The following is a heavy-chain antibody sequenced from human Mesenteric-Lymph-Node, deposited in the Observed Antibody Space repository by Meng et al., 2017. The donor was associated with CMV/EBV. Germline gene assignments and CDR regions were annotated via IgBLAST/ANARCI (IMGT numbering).Heavy chain of an antibody. V-gene: IGHV3-33*01. CDR1: GFTFSFYG. CDR2: IWFDGSEK. J-gene: IGHJ4*02. D-gene: IGHD3-10*01. Sequence: GGSLRLSCAVSGFTFSFYGMHWVRQAPGKGLEWVAVIWFDGSEKHYEDSVKGRFTISRDNSKNTLYLQMNSLRAEDTAVYYCVRAGDLYGSGADYWGQGALVTVSS. CDR3: VRAGDLYGSGADY.